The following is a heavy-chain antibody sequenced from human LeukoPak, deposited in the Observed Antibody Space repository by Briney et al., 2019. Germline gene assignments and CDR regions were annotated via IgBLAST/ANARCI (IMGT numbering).Heavy chain of an antibody. CDR2: INHSGST. D-gene: IGHD6-19*01. CDR3: ARLTSSGWYFRHGMDV. V-gene: IGHV4-34*01. Sequence: SETLSLTCAVYGGSFRGYYWSWFRQPPGKGLEWIGEINHSGSTNYNPSLKSRVTISVDTSKNQFSLKLSSVTAADTAVYYCARLTSSGWYFRHGMDVWGQGTTVTVSS. J-gene: IGHJ6*02. CDR1: GGSFRGYY.